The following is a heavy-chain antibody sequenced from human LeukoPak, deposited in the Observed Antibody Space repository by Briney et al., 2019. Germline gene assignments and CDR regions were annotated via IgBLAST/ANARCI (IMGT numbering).Heavy chain of an antibody. CDR3: ARDSGEFSF. Sequence: GGSLRLSCAASGFTFSSYWMQWVRQVPEKGLVWVSRINSDGSSTNYADSVKGRFTISRDNAKNTLYLLMNSLRAEDTAVYYCARDSGEFSFWGQGTLVTVSS. CDR1: GFTFSSYW. CDR2: INSDGSST. V-gene: IGHV3-74*01. J-gene: IGHJ4*02. D-gene: IGHD3-16*02.